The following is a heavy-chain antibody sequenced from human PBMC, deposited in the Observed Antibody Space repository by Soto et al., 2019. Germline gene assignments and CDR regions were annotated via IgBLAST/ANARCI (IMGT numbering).Heavy chain of an antibody. CDR2: MNPNSGNT. Sequence: ASVKVSCKASGYTFTSYDINWVRQATGQGLEWMGWMNPNSGNTGYAQKFQGRVTMTRNTSISTAYMELSSLRSEDTAVYYCARISTVVTQVGYYYGMDVWGQGTTVTVSS. V-gene: IGHV1-8*01. CDR3: ARISTVVTQVGYYYGMDV. J-gene: IGHJ6*02. D-gene: IGHD4-17*01. CDR1: GYTFTSYD.